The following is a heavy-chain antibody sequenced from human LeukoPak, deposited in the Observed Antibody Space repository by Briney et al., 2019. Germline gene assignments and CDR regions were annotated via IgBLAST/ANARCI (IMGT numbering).Heavy chain of an antibody. J-gene: IGHJ6*02. CDR1: GYSFTSYG. V-gene: IGHV1-18*01. Sequence: GASVKVSCKASGYSFTSYGINWVRQAPGQGLEWMGWISPYNGNTKDTQELQGRVTMTTVTSTNTAYMEVRSLRSDDTAVYYCARDRMPMDSTGVYFYYYGMDVWGQGTTVTVSS. CDR3: ARDRMPMDSTGVYFYYYGMDV. CDR2: ISPYNGNT. D-gene: IGHD6-19*01.